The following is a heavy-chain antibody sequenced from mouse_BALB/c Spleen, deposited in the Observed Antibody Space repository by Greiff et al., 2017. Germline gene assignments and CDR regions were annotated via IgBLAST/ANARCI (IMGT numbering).Heavy chain of an antibody. CDR1: GYSITSDYA. Sequence: EVKLMESGPGLVKPSQSLSLTCTVTGYSITSDYAWNWIRQFPGNKLEWMGYISYSGSTSYNPSLKSRISITRDTSKNQFFLQLNSVTTEDTATYYCARGGVRRAGNAMDYWGQGTSVTVSS. CDR2: ISYSGST. V-gene: IGHV3-2*02. D-gene: IGHD2-14*01. CDR3: ARGGVRRAGNAMDY. J-gene: IGHJ4*01.